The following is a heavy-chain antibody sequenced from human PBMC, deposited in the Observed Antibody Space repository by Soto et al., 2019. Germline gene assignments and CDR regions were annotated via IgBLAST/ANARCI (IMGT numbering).Heavy chain of an antibody. CDR2: IYIRGTT. V-gene: IGHV4-4*07. CDR3: ARNPYVRGNYYFFDY. J-gene: IGHJ4*02. Sequence: PSETLSLTCSVSGASIRSYFWSWVRQPAGQGLEWIGHIYIRGTTSYNPSLEGRVTLSLDTSKNQVSLVVTSVTAADTAVYYCARNPYVRGNYYFFDYWGQGTLVTVSA. D-gene: IGHD3-10*02. CDR1: GASIRSYF.